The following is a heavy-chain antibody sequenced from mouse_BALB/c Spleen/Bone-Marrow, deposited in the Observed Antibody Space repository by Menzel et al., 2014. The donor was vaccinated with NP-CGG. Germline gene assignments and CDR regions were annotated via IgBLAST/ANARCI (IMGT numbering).Heavy chain of an antibody. Sequence: VQVVESGAELVRPGSSVKIPCKASGYAFSSYWMNWVRQRPGQGLEWIGQIYPGDGDTNYNGKFKGKATLTADRSSSTAYMQLSSLTSEDSAVYFCARTPWFAYWGQGTLVTVSA. CDR2: IYPGDGDT. J-gene: IGHJ3*01. V-gene: IGHV1-80*01. CDR1: GYAFSSYW. CDR3: ARTPWFAY.